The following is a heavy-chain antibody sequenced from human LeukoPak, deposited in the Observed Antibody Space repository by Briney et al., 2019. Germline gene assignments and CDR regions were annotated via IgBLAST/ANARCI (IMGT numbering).Heavy chain of an antibody. Sequence: GGSLRLSCAASGFTFSSYSMNWVRQAPGKGLEWVSSISSSSSYKDYADSVKGRFTISRDNAENSLYLQMNGLRAEDTAVYYCARELLRESWYFDLWGRGTLVTVSS. V-gene: IGHV3-21*01. D-gene: IGHD2-21*01. CDR1: GFTFSSYS. CDR2: ISSSSSYK. CDR3: ARELLRESWYFDL. J-gene: IGHJ2*01.